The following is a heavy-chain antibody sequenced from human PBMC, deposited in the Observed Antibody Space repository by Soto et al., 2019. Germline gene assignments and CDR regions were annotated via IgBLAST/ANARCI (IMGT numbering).Heavy chain of an antibody. V-gene: IGHV1-2*04. Sequence: GASVQVSCKASGYSFTDYHIHWVRQAPGQGLEWPGRINPKSGGTSTAQKFQGWVTMTTDTSISTASMELTRLTSDDTAIYYCARGDSTDCSNGVCSFFYNHDMDVWGQGTTVTVSS. CDR2: INPKSGGT. J-gene: IGHJ6*02. CDR1: GYSFTDYH. CDR3: ARGDSTDCSNGVCSFFYNHDMDV. D-gene: IGHD2-8*01.